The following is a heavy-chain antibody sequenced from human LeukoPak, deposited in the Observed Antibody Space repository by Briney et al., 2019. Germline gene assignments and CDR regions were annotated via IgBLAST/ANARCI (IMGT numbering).Heavy chain of an antibody. CDR3: ATLSDRNFYYSYGLDV. CDR2: IGRYGVTT. D-gene: IGHD1-14*01. J-gene: IGHJ6*02. Sequence: GGSLRLSCAASGFTFSSCALSWVRQAPGKGLEWVAYIGRYGVTTYYADSVKGRFTISGDNAKNSLNLQMNSLRAEDTAVYYCATLSDRNFYYSYGLDVWGQGTTVTVS. V-gene: IGHV3-48*03. CDR1: GFTFSSCA.